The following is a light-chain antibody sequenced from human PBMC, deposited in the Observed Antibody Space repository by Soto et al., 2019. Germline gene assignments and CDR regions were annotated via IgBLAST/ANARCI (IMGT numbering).Light chain of an antibody. CDR1: SSDVGSYNL. CDR2: EVI. J-gene: IGLJ2*01. V-gene: IGLV2-23*02. Sequence: QSVLTQPASASGSPGQSITVSCTGTSSDVGSYNLVSWYQQHPGKAPKVIIYEVIKRPSGVSNRFSGSKSGNTASLTISGLQAEDEADYYCCSYAGSTSLVFGGGTKVTVL. CDR3: CSYAGSTSLV.